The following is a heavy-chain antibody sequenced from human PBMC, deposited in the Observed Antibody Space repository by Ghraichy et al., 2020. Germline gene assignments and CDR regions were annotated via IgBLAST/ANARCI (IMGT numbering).Heavy chain of an antibody. D-gene: IGHD2-2*01. CDR1: GYSISSDYY. Sequence: SETLSLTCAVSGYSISSDYYWGWIRQPPGKGLEWIGNIYHSGSTYYNPSLKSRVTISVDTSKNQFSLKLSSVTAADTAIYYCARDGCLSCYPPRYYYYGMDVWGQGTTVTVSS. CDR3: ARDGCLSCYPPRYYYYGMDV. CDR2: IYHSGST. V-gene: IGHV4-38-2*02. J-gene: IGHJ6*02.